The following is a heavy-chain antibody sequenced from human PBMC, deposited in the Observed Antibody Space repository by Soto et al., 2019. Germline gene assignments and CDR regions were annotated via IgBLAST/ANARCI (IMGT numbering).Heavy chain of an antibody. CDR3: ARVSRSSGWYYFDY. Sequence: RLSCAASGFTFSSYDMHWVRQATGKGLEWVSAIGTAGDTYYPGSVKGRFTISGENAKNSLYLQMNSLRAGDTAVYYCARVSRSSGWYYFDYWGQGTLVTVSS. CDR1: GFTFSSYD. J-gene: IGHJ4*02. V-gene: IGHV3-13*01. CDR2: IGTAGDT. D-gene: IGHD6-19*01.